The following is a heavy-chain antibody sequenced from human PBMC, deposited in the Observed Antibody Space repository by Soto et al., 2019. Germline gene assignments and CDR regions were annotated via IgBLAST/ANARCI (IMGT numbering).Heavy chain of an antibody. CDR1: GVTFSSYG. CDR3: ARAIVVVRLRVAFDI. D-gene: IGHD2-21*01. Sequence: QVQLVESGGGVVQPGRSLRLSCAAAGVTFSSYGMHWVRQAPGKGLGGVAVISYDGSNKYYAVSVKGRFTISRDNSKNTLYLQMNSLRAEDTAVYYCARAIVVVRLRVAFDIWGQGTMVTVSS. CDR2: ISYDGSNK. J-gene: IGHJ3*02. V-gene: IGHV3-30-3*01.